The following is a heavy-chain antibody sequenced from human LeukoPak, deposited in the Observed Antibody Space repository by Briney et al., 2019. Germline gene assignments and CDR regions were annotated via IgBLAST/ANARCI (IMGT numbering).Heavy chain of an antibody. J-gene: IGHJ4*02. CDR3: GRVAEAAAFDY. Sequence: GGSLRLSCTVSGFTVSSNSMSWVRQAPGKGLEWVSSISRSSNYIYYADSVKGRLTISRDNAKNSLYLQMNSPRAEDTAVYYCGRVAEAAAFDYWGQGIWVTVSS. V-gene: IGHV3-21*01. CDR2: ISRSSNYI. CDR1: GFTVSSNS. D-gene: IGHD6-13*01.